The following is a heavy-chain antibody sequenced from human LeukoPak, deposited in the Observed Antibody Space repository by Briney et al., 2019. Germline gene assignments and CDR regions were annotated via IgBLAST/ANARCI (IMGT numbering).Heavy chain of an antibody. Sequence: SETLSLTCTVSGFSVSSVYYWGWIRQPPGKGLEWIGSIYRSGSTYYNPSLKSRVTISVDTSKNQFSLKLTSVTAADTAVYYCARDSGTTGEVKFDPWGQGTLVTVSS. V-gene: IGHV4-38-2*02. CDR3: ARDSGTTGEVKFDP. CDR1: GFSVSSVYY. J-gene: IGHJ5*02. CDR2: IYRSGST. D-gene: IGHD3-10*01.